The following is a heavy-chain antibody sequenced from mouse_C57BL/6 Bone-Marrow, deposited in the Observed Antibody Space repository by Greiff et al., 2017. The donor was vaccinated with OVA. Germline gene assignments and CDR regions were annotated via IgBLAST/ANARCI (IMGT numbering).Heavy chain of an antibody. V-gene: IGHV5-15*04. J-gene: IGHJ3*01. CDR1: GFTFSDYG. CDR2: ISNLAYSI. Sequence: EVKLLESGGGLVQPGGSLKLSCAASGFTFSDYGMAWVRQAPRKGPEWVAFISNLAYSIYYADTVTGRFTISRENAKNTLYLEMSSLRSEDTAMYYCARHRGYDGSPFAYWGQGTLVTVSA. CDR3: ARHRGYDGSPFAY. D-gene: IGHD2-3*01.